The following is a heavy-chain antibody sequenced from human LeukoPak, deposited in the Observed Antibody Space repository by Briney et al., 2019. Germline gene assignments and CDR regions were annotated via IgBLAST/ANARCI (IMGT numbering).Heavy chain of an antibody. CDR3: ARGQLADDQ. CDR1: GFTFSSYA. CDR2: ISGSGGST. D-gene: IGHD2-15*01. J-gene: IGHJ4*02. V-gene: IGHV3-23*01. Sequence: GGSLRLSCAASGFTFSSYAMSWVRQAPGKGLEWVSAISGSGGSTYYADSVKGRFTISRDNSKNTLYLQMNSPRVEDTAVYYCARGQLADDQWGQGALVTVSS.